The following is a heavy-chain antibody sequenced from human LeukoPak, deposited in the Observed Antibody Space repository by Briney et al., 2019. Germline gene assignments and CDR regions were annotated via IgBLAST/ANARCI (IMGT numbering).Heavy chain of an antibody. Sequence: QPGRSLRLSCAASGITFSSYGMHWVRQAPGKGLEWVAVISYDGSNKYYADSVKGRFTISRDNSKNTLYLQMNSLRAEDTAVYYCAKDHVARGYYYYGMDVWGKGTTVTVSS. CDR2: ISYDGSNK. CDR1: GITFSSYG. D-gene: IGHD5-12*01. V-gene: IGHV3-30*18. CDR3: AKDHVARGYYYYGMDV. J-gene: IGHJ6*04.